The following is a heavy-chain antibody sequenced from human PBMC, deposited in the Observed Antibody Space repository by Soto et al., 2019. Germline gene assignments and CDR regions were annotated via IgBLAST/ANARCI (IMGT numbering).Heavy chain of an antibody. Sequence: PGAYLKISCRGPGYNFDNTWIAWVRQMPGEGLARMGIIDPSDSDTIYSTTFQGQETISADKTISTAYPQWSSLKASDTALYYFMRRHALFSGSVPSDYFDYWGQGTQVAVSS. V-gene: IGHV5-51*01. D-gene: IGHD6-25*01. CDR2: IDPSDSDT. CDR1: GYNFDNTW. J-gene: IGHJ4*02. CDR3: MRRHALFSGSVPSDYFDY.